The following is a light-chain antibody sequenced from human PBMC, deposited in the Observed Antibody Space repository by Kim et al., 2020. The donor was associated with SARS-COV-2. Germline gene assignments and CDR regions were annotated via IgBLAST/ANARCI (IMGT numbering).Light chain of an antibody. CDR2: DVN. V-gene: IGLV2-14*03. Sequence: QSALTQPASVSGSPGQSITISCTGTRSDVGGYNYVSWYQQHPGKAPKLMIYDVNNRPSGISNRFSGSKSGNTASLTISGLQADDEADYYCSSYASSITWVFGGGTKVTVL. J-gene: IGLJ3*02. CDR3: SSYASSITWV. CDR1: RSDVGGYNY.